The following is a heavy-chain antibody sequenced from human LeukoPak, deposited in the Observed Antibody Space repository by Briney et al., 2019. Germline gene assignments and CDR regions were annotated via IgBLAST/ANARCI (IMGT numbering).Heavy chain of an antibody. V-gene: IGHV1-2*02. J-gene: IGHJ4*02. CDR1: GYTFTGYY. D-gene: IGHD5-24*01. CDR3: ARAYRGWLQLQAFDY. CDR2: INPNSGGT. Sequence: ASVKVSCKASGYTFTGYYMHWVRQAPGQGLEWMGWINPNSGGTNYAQKFQGRVTMTRDTSISTAYMELSRLRSDDTAVYYCARAYRGWLQLQAFDYWGQGTLVTVSS.